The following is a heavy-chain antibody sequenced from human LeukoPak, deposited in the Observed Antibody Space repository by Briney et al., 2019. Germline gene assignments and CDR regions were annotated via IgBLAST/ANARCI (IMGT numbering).Heavy chain of an antibody. CDR3: ARVRYGGDQIDY. CDR1: GYTLSTYY. J-gene: IGHJ4*02. V-gene: IGHV1-46*01. D-gene: IGHD2-21*02. Sequence: GASVKVSCKASGYTLSTYYMHWVRQAPGQGLECLGIIRPDSGATMYARKFEGRVTMTRDVSTSTVYMELNSLGSEDTAVYYCARVRYGGDQIDYWGQGTLLVVSS. CDR2: IRPDSGAT.